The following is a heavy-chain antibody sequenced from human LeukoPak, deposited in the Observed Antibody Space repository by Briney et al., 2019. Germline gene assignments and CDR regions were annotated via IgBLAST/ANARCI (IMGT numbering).Heavy chain of an antibody. CDR3: ARDTTVPQAYYYMDV. Sequence: GGSLRLSCAASGFTFSIYWMSWVRQAPGKGLEWVANIKQDGSEKYYVDSVKGRFTISRDNAKNSLYLQMNSLRAEDTAVYYCARDTTVPQAYYYMDVWGKGTTVTVPS. CDR1: GFTFSIYW. CDR2: IKQDGSEK. J-gene: IGHJ6*03. D-gene: IGHD1-1*01. V-gene: IGHV3-7*01.